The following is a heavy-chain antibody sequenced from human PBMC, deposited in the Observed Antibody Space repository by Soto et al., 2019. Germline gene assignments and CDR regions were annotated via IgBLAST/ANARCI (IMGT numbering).Heavy chain of an antibody. D-gene: IGHD1-20*01. Sequence: SGTLALTCAVYGGSFIGYYWSWIRQPAGKGMEWIGEINHSGSTNYNPTLKSGVTISVDTSKNQFSLKLRSVTAADTAVYYCERGQYDWQFDDWGQGTLGTVCS. J-gene: IGHJ4*02. CDR3: ERGQYDWQFDD. CDR1: GGSFIGYY. CDR2: INHSGST. V-gene: IGHV4-34*01.